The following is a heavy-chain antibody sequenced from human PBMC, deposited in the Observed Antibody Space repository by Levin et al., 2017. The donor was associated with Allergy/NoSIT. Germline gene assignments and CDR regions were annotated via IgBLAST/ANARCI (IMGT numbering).Heavy chain of an antibody. V-gene: IGHV4-30-2*01. CDR1: GGSISSGGYS. CDR3: ARARYSYGPFDY. D-gene: IGHD5-18*01. Sequence: SQTLSLTCAVSGGSISSGGYSWSWIRQPPGKGLEWIGYIYHSGSTYYNPSLKSRVTISVDRSKNQFSLKLSSVTAADTAVYYCARARYSYGPFDYWGQGTLVTVSS. J-gene: IGHJ4*02. CDR2: IYHSGST.